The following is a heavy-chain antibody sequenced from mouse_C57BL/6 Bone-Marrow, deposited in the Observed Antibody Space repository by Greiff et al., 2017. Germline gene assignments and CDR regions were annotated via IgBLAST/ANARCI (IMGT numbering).Heavy chain of an antibody. J-gene: IGHJ1*03. V-gene: IGHV3-8*01. CDR3: ARRGVPYWYFDV. CDR2: ISYSGST. D-gene: IGHD5-1*01. Sequence: VQLQESGPGLAKPSQTLSLTCTVTGYSFTSDYWNWIRKFPGNKLEYMGYISYSGSTHYNPSLKSRSSITRDTSKNKYYLQLNSVTSEDTATYYCARRGVPYWYFDVWGTGTTVTVSS. CDR1: GYSFTSDY.